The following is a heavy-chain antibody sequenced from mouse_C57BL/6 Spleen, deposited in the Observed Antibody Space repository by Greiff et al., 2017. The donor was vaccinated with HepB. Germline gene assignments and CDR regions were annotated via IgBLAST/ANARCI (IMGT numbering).Heavy chain of an antibody. CDR3: ARGGDSNDY. V-gene: IGHV1-82*01. CDR1: GYAFSSSW. D-gene: IGHD2-5*01. J-gene: IGHJ2*01. Sequence: VQLQQSGPELVKPGASVKISCKASGYAFSSSWMNWVKQRPGKGLEWIGRIYPGDGDTNYNGKFKGKATLTADKSSSTAYMQLSSLTSEDSAVYFCARGGDSNDYWGQGTTLTVSS. CDR2: IYPGDGDT.